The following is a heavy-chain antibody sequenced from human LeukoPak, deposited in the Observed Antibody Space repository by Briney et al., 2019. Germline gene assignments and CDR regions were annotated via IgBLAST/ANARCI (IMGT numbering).Heavy chain of an antibody. CDR2: INRDGSQK. V-gene: IGHV3-7*03. CDR1: GFSLSGYW. Sequence: GGSLRLSCAASGFSLSGYWMTWVRQAPGKGLEWVANINRDGSQKNHVDSVQGRFTISRDNAKNTLYLQMNSLRAEDTAVYYCSKDVSASSGDPQFTFDYWGQGTLVTVSS. D-gene: IGHD3-22*01. J-gene: IGHJ4*02. CDR3: SKDVSASSGDPQFTFDY.